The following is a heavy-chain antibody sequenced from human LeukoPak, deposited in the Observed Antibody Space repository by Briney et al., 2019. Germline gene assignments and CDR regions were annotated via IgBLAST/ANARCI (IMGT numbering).Heavy chain of an antibody. CDR1: GYTFTSYG. J-gene: IGHJ3*02. D-gene: IGHD3-22*01. CDR3: ARALYYYHTTGHYHHPFHI. CDR2: ISAYNGNT. V-gene: IGHV1-18*01. Sequence: ASVKVPCKASGYTFTSYGISWVRQAPGQGLEWMGWISAYNGNTNYAQKLQGRVTMTTDTSTSTAYMELRSVRSDDTAVHYCARALYYYHTTGHYHHPFHIWRQGTMVPVSS.